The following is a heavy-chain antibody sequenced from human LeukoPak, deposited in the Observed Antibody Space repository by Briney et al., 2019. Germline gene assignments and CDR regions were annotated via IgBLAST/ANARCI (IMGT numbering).Heavy chain of an antibody. CDR3: ARASTGYCSSTSYYAGHYFDY. CDR1: GGSISSGSYY. Sequence: ASETLSLTCTVSGGSISSGSYYWSWIRQPAGKGVEWIGRIYNSVRTNYNPSLKSRVPVSVETSKNQFSLKLSSVTAAGPAVYFCARASTGYCSSTSYYAGHYFDYWGQGTLVTVPS. J-gene: IGHJ4*02. D-gene: IGHD2-2*01. V-gene: IGHV4-61*02. CDR2: IYNSVRT.